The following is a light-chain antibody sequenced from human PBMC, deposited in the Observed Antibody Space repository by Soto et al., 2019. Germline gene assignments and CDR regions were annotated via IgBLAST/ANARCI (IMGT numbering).Light chain of an antibody. Sequence: DIQFTQSPSFLSASVGDRVPITCRASQGISSYLAWYQQKPGKAPKLLIYAASTLQSGVPSRFSGSGSGTEFTLPISSLQPEDFATYYCQQLNSYPITFGQGTRLEI. CDR1: QGISSY. CDR2: AAS. J-gene: IGKJ5*01. CDR3: QQLNSYPIT. V-gene: IGKV1-9*01.